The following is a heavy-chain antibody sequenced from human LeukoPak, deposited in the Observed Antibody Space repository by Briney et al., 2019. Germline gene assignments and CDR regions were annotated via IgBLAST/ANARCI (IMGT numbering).Heavy chain of an antibody. CDR3: ARTYYDILTGYPPDAFDI. V-gene: IGHV4-59*08. D-gene: IGHD3-9*01. Sequence: SSETLSLTCTVSGGSISSYYWSWIRQPPGKGLEWIGSIYHSGSTYYNPSLKSRVTISVDTSKNQFSLKLSSVTAADTAVYYCARTYYDILTGYPPDAFDIWGQGTMVTVSS. J-gene: IGHJ3*02. CDR1: GGSISSYY. CDR2: IYHSGST.